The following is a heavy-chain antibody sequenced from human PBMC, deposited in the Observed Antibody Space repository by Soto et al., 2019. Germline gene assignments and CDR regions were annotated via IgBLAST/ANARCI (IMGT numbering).Heavy chain of an antibody. Sequence: QVQLVQSGAEVRKPGASVKVSCKVSGHTLTELSMHWVRQAPGKGLEWMGGFDPEDGETISAQKFQGRVTVTEDTSTDSTYLGLSSLRSEDTAVYYCAAGGTRWLHSPFDYWGQGTLVTISS. CDR2: FDPEDGET. CDR1: GHTLTELS. V-gene: IGHV1-24*01. D-gene: IGHD1-1*01. CDR3: AAGGTRWLHSPFDY. J-gene: IGHJ4*02.